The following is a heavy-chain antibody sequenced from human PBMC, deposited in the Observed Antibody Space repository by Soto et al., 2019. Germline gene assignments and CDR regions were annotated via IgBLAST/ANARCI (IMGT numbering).Heavy chain of an antibody. D-gene: IGHD3-10*01. CDR3: ARADTYYYGSGSYQDY. J-gene: IGHJ4*02. CDR2: IIPILGIA. Sequence: QVQLVQSGAEVQKPGSSVKVSCKASGGTFSSYTISWVRQAPGQGLEWMGRIIPILGIANYAQKFQGRVTITADKSTSTAYMELSSLRSEDTAVYYCARADTYYYGSGSYQDYWGQGTLVTVSS. CDR1: GGTFSSYT. V-gene: IGHV1-69*02.